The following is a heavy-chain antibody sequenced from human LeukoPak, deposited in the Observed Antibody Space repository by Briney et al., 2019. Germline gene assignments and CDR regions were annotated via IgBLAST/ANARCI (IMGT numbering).Heavy chain of an antibody. J-gene: IGHJ4*02. D-gene: IGHD6-19*01. CDR1: GGSVRSGSYY. V-gene: IGHV4-61*01. Sequence: SETLSLTCTVSGGSVRSGSYYWSWIRQPPGKGLEWIGYLYYSGTTNHNPSLKSRVIMSLDMSNNQFSLKVRSVTAADTAVYYCARETEVPGGRSWDFWGQGTLVTVSS. CDR3: ARETEVPGGRSWDF. CDR2: LYYSGTT.